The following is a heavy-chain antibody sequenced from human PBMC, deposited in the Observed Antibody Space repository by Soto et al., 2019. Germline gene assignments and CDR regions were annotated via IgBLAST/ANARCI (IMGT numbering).Heavy chain of an antibody. CDR3: AKEWVYDSSGWSFDY. Sequence: QVQLVESGGGVVQPGRSLRLSCAASGFTFSSYGMHWVRQAPGKGLEWVAVISNDASNKYYADSVKGRFTISGDNSKNSLYPQLNSLRAEDTAVYYCAKEWVYDSSGWSFDYWGQGTLVTVSS. CDR1: GFTFSSYG. CDR2: ISNDASNK. J-gene: IGHJ4*02. D-gene: IGHD3-22*01. V-gene: IGHV3-30*18.